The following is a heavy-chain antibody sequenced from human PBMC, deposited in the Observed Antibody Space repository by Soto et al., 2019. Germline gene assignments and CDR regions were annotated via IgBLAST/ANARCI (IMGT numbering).Heavy chain of an antibody. CDR2: IYYSGST. Sequence: QVQLQESGPGLVKPSETLSLTCTVSGGSVSSGSYYWSWIRQPPGKGLEWIGYIYYSGSTNYNPSPKSRVTISVDTSKNQFSLKLSSVTAADTAVYYCARGIVVVVAATRGYYYGMDVWGQGTTVTVSS. CDR1: GGSVSSGSYY. V-gene: IGHV4-61*01. D-gene: IGHD2-15*01. J-gene: IGHJ6*02. CDR3: ARGIVVVVAATRGYYYGMDV.